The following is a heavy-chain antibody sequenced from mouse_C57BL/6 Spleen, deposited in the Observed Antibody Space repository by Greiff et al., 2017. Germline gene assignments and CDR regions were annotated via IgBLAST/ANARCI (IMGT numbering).Heavy chain of an antibody. V-gene: IGHV5-17*01. D-gene: IGHD2-1*01. CDR1: GFTFSDYG. J-gene: IGHJ4*01. Sequence: EVKLVESGGGLVKPGGSLKLSCAASGFTFSDYGMHWVRQAPEKGLEWVAYISSGSSTIYYADTVKGRFTISRDNAKNTLFLQMTSLRSEDTAMYYCAKVYYPLYAMDYWGQGTSVTVSS. CDR3: AKVYYPLYAMDY. CDR2: ISSGSSTI.